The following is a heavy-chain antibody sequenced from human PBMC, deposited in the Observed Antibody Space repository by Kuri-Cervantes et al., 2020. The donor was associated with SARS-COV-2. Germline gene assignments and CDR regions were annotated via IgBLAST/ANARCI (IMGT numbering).Heavy chain of an antibody. CDR3: AREVVVPAATWFDP. Sequence: LRLSCTVSGGSISSGSYYWSWIRQPAGKGLEWIGRIYTSGSTNYNPSLKSRVTISVDTSKNQFSLKLSSVTAADTAVYYCAREVVVPAATWFDPWGHGTLVTVSS. CDR1: GGSISSGSYY. CDR2: IYTSGST. D-gene: IGHD2-2*01. V-gene: IGHV4-61*02. J-gene: IGHJ5*02.